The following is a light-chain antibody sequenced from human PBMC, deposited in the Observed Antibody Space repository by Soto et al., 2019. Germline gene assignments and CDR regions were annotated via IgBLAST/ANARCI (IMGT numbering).Light chain of an antibody. J-gene: IGKJ4*01. V-gene: IGKV3-20*01. CDR3: QKYGSSL. CDR1: QSVTSSY. Sequence: EIVLTQSPGTLSLSPGERATLSCRASQSVTSSYLAWYQQKPGQAPRLLIFGASSRATGIPDRFSGSGSGTDFTLTISRLEPEDFAVYYCQKYGSSLFGGGTKVDIK. CDR2: GAS.